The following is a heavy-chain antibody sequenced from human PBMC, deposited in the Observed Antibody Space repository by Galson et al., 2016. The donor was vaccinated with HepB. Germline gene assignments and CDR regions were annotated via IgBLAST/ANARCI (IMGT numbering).Heavy chain of an antibody. Sequence: SLRLSCAASGFTFRSYPMHWVRQAPGKGLEWVTVVPHYGNNKSYADSVKGRFTVSRDNSKSTVNLHMNSLRPEDTAVYYCARDLGGYSGYGGNYFGMDVWGQGTTVTVS. CDR2: VPHYGNNK. D-gene: IGHD5-12*01. CDR3: ARDLGGYSGYGGNYFGMDV. V-gene: IGHV3-30-3*01. CDR1: GFTFRSYP. J-gene: IGHJ6*02.